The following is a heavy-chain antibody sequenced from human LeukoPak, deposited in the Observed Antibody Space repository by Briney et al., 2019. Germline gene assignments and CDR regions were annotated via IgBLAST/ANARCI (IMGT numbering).Heavy chain of an antibody. CDR2: ISYDGSNK. D-gene: IGHD2-2*01. Sequence: GGSLRLSCAASGFTFSSYGMHWVRQAPGKGLEWVAIISYDGSNKHYADSVKGRFTISRDNSKNTPYLQMNSLRAEDTAVYYCAKDLKGCSSTSCRFYYYYYYYMDDWGKGTTVTVSS. V-gene: IGHV3-30*18. J-gene: IGHJ6*03. CDR1: GFTFSSYG. CDR3: AKDLKGCSSTSCRFYYYYYYYMDD.